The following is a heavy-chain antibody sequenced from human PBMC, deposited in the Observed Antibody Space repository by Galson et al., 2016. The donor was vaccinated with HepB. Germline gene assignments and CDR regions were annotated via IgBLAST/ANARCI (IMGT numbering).Heavy chain of an antibody. D-gene: IGHD2-15*01. Sequence: SLRLSCAASGFAFSDSYMGWIRQAPGTGLEWVANIAKDGGENNYVDSLKGRFAISRDNAKNSLYLQTNSLRVEDTAVYYCAGGPGWTEDYWGQGTLVTVSS. CDR2: IAKDGGEN. CDR1: GFAFSDSY. V-gene: IGHV3-7*03. J-gene: IGHJ4*02. CDR3: AGGPGWTEDY.